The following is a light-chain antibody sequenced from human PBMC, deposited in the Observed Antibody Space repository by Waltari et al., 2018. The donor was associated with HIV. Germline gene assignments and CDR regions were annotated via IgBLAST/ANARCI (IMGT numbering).Light chain of an antibody. CDR1: ALPKQY. V-gene: IGLV3-25*03. Sequence: SYELTQPPSVSVSPGQTARITCSGDALPKQYAYWYQKKPGQAPVLVIYKDRERPSGIPERFSGSSSGTTVTLTISGVQAEDEADYYCQSADSSGRVFGGGTKLTVL. CDR3: QSADSSGRV. J-gene: IGLJ3*02. CDR2: KDR.